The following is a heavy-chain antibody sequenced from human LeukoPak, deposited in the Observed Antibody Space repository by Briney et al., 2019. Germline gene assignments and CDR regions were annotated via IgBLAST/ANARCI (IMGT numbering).Heavy chain of an antibody. CDR1: GFTFDDYG. CDR3: ARPATSYYYYYYMDV. Sequence: PGGSPRLSCAASGFTFDDYGMSWVRQAPGKGLEWVSGINWNGGSTGYADSVKGRFTISRDNAKNSLYLQMNSLRAEDTALYYCARPATSYYYYYYMDVWGKGTTVTVSS. CDR2: INWNGGST. D-gene: IGHD6-25*01. V-gene: IGHV3-20*04. J-gene: IGHJ6*03.